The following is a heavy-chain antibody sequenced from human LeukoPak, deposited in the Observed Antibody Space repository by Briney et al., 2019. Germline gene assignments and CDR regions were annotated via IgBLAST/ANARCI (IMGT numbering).Heavy chain of an antibody. V-gene: IGHV4-59*01. Sequence: SETLSLTCTVSGGSISSYYWSWIRQSPGKGLEWIGYFSYSGNTNYNPSLKSRVTISADTSNNHFSLNLNSVTAADTAVYYCARGSVVSTRFDYWGQGTLVTVSS. J-gene: IGHJ4*02. CDR2: FSYSGNT. CDR3: ARGSVVSTRFDY. CDR1: GGSISSYY. D-gene: IGHD5/OR15-5a*01.